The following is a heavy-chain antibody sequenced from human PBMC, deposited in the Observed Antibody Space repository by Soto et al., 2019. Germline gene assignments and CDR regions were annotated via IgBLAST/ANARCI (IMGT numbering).Heavy chain of an antibody. J-gene: IGHJ6*02. Sequence: SETLSLTCTVSGYSISSGYYWGWIRQPPGKGLEWIGSIYHSGSTYYNPSLKSRVTISVDTSKNQFSQKLGSVTAADTAVYYCAREGLDIVVVVAARPLYYYYGMDVWGQGTTVTGSS. CDR2: IYHSGST. CDR1: GYSISSGYY. CDR3: AREGLDIVVVVAARPLYYYYGMDV. D-gene: IGHD2-15*01. V-gene: IGHV4-38-2*02.